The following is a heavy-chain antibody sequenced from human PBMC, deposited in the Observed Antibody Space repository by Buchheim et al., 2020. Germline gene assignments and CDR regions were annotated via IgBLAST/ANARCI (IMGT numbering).Heavy chain of an antibody. Sequence: EVQLVESGGGLVQPGGSLRLSCAASGFTFSSYWMHWVRQAPGKVLVWVSRINSDGSSITYADSVKCRFTIARDNARNTLYLQMNSLRAEDTAVYYCARDYYDSRYYHYGMDVWGQGTT. CDR1: GFTFSSYW. J-gene: IGHJ6*02. V-gene: IGHV3-74*01. CDR3: ARDYYDSRYYHYGMDV. D-gene: IGHD5-12*01. CDR2: INSDGSSI.